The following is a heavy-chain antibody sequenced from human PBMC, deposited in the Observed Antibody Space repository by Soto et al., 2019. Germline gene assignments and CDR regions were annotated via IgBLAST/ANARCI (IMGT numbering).Heavy chain of an antibody. V-gene: IGHV3-21*01. CDR2: ISSTSTYI. D-gene: IGHD3-10*01. CDR1: GFTLSHYN. CDR3: ARDPSGGWEYFQH. J-gene: IGHJ1*01. Sequence: GSLRLSCAASGFTLSHYNMNWVRQAPGKGLEWVASISSTSTYIYYADSVRGRFTVSRDNAKGSLSLQMNSLRGDDTAIYYCARDPSGGWEYFQHWGQG.